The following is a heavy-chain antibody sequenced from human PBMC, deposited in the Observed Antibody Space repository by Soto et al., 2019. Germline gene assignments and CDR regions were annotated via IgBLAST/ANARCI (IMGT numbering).Heavy chain of an antibody. V-gene: IGHV2-5*02. CDR2: IYWDDDK. Sequence: QITLKESGPTLVKPTQTLTLTCTFSGFSLSTSGVGVGWIRQPPGKALEWLALIYWDDDKRYSPSLRSRLTINKDTSKNQVVLTMNNMDPVDTATYYCIQSRCGGDCLQSYASHYYYGMDVWGQGTTVTVSS. CDR1: GFSLSTSGVG. D-gene: IGHD2-21*02. J-gene: IGHJ6*02. CDR3: IQSRCGGDCLQSYASHYYYGMDV.